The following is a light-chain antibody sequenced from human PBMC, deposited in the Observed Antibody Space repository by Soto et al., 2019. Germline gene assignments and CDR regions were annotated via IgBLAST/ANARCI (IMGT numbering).Light chain of an antibody. V-gene: IGLV4-60*02. J-gene: IGLJ3*02. CDR1: SGHSNHI. Sequence: QLVLTQSSSASASQGSSVKLTCTLNSGHSNHIIAWHQQQPGKAPRYLMKLESTGSYKKGSGVPDRFSGSSSGADRYLTISNLQFEDEADYYCETWDSNTWVFGGGTKLTVL. CDR3: ETWDSNTWV. CDR2: LESTGSY.